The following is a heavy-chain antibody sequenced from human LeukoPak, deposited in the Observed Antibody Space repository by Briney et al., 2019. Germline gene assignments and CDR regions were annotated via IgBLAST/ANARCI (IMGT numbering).Heavy chain of an antibody. CDR1: GYTFTGYY. CDR3: ARDLDVVVPASDY. CDR2: INPNSGGT. D-gene: IGHD2-2*01. Sequence: ASVEVSCKASGYTFTGYYMHWVRQAPGQGLEWMGWINPNSGGTNYAQKFQGRVTMTRDTSISTAYMELSRLRSDDTAVYYCARDLDVVVPASDYWGQGTLVTVSS. V-gene: IGHV1-2*02. J-gene: IGHJ4*02.